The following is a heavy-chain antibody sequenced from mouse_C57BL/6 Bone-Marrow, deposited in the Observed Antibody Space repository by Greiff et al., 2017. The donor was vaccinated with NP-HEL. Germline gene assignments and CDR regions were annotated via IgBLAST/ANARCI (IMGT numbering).Heavy chain of an antibody. J-gene: IGHJ4*01. CDR1: GYTFTGYW. CDR3: ARSPFYYDYDGYAMDY. CDR2: ILPGSGST. V-gene: IGHV1-9*01. Sequence: VKLMESGAELMKPGASVKLSCKATGYTFTGYWIEWVKQRPGHGLEWIGEILPGSGSTNYNEKFKGKATFTADTSSNTAYMQLSSLTTEDSAIYYCARSPFYYDYDGYAMDYWGQGTSVTVSS. D-gene: IGHD2-4*01.